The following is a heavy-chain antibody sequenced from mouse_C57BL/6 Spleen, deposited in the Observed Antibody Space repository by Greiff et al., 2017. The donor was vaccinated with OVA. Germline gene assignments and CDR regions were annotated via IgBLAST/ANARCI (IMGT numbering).Heavy chain of an antibody. CDR1: GYTFTSYW. CDR3: ARSDQTAQATFAY. J-gene: IGHJ3*01. Sequence: QVQLQQSGAELAKPGASVKLSCKASGYTFTSYWMHWVKQRPGQGLEWIGYINPSSGYTKYNQKFKDKATLTADKSSSTAYMQLSSLTYEDSAVFYCARSDQTAQATFAYWGQGTLVTVSA. CDR2: INPSSGYT. D-gene: IGHD3-2*02. V-gene: IGHV1-7*01.